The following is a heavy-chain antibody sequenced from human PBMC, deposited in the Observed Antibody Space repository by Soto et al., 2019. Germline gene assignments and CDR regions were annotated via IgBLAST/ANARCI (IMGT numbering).Heavy chain of an antibody. Sequence: PSETLSLTCTVSGGSISSYYWSWIRQPAGKGLEWIGRIYTSGSTNYNPSLKSRVTMSVDTSKNQFSLKLSSVTAADTAVYYCARGGYSYGYGDAFDIWGQGTMVTVSS. CDR3: ARGGYSYGYGDAFDI. V-gene: IGHV4-4*07. CDR2: IYTSGST. CDR1: GGSISSYY. D-gene: IGHD5-18*01. J-gene: IGHJ3*02.